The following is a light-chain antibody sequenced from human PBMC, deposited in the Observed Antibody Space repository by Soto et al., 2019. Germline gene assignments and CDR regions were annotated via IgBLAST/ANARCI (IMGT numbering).Light chain of an antibody. CDR1: SSDVGGYNY. CDR2: EVS. J-gene: IGLJ2*01. CDR3: SSYAGSNNFEVV. Sequence: QSVLTQPASVSGSLGQSITISCTGTSSDVGGYNYVSWYQQHPGKAPKLMIYEVSKRPSGVPDRFSGSKSGNTASLTVSGLQAEDEADYYCSSYAGSNNFEVVFGGGTKLTVL. V-gene: IGLV2-8*01.